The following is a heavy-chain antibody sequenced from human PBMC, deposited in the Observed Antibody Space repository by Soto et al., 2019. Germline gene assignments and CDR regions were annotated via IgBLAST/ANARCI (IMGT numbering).Heavy chain of an antibody. CDR2: INSDGSST. CDR3: ARDMEVGATLAQSYAFDI. D-gene: IGHD1-26*01. V-gene: IGHV3-74*01. Sequence: HPGGSLRLSCAASGFTFSSYWMHWVRQAPGKGLVWVSRINSDGSSTSYADSVKGRFTISRDNAKNTLYLQMNSLRAEDTAVYYCARDMEVGATLAQSYAFDIWGQGTMVTVSS. CDR1: GFTFSSYW. J-gene: IGHJ3*02.